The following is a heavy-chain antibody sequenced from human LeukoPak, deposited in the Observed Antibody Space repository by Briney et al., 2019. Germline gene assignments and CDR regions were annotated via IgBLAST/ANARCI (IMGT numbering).Heavy chain of an antibody. J-gene: IGHJ4*02. Sequence: SETLSLTCTVSGGSISSYYWSWIRQPPGKGLEWIGYIYYSGSTNYNPSLKSRVTTSVDTSKNQFSLKLSSVTAADTAVYYCARSYLWFGNTKTYYFDYWGQGTLVTVSS. V-gene: IGHV4-59*01. D-gene: IGHD3-10*01. CDR3: ARSYLWFGNTKTYYFDY. CDR1: GGSISSYY. CDR2: IYYSGST.